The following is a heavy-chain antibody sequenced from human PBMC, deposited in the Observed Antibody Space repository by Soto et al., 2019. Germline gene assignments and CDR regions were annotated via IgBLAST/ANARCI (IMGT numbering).Heavy chain of an antibody. Sequence: PSETLSLTCAVYGGSFSGYYWSWIRQPPGKGLEWIGEINHSGSTNYNPSLKSRVTISVDTSKNQFSLKLSSVTAADTAVYYCARRKRGYNHYFDYWGQGTLVTVSS. V-gene: IGHV4-34*01. CDR3: ARRKRGYNHYFDY. J-gene: IGHJ4*02. D-gene: IGHD5-18*01. CDR1: GGSFSGYY. CDR2: INHSGST.